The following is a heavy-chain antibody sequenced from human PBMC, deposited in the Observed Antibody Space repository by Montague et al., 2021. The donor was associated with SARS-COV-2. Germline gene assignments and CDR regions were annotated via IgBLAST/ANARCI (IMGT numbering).Heavy chain of an antibody. D-gene: IGHD2-21*02. CDR3: ARAHCSGDACYSLGWFDP. Sequence: SETLSLTCTVSGVSIRTYNWWSWVRQPPGKGLEWIGEIYHSGSTYYNPSLESRVTISVDKSKNQFSLKLSLVTAADTAMYYCARAHCSGDACYSLGWFDPWGQGTLVTVSS. CDR2: IYHSGST. J-gene: IGHJ5*02. V-gene: IGHV4-4*02. CDR1: GVSIRTYNW.